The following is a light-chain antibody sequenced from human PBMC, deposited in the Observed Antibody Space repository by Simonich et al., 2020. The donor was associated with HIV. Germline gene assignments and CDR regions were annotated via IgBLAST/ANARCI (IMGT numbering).Light chain of an antibody. CDR3: QHYYTTPLT. J-gene: IGKJ4*01. Sequence: DIVMTQSPASLAVSLGERATINCKSSQSVLYSSNNKNYLAWSQQKPGQPPKLLIYWAATRESGVPDRFSGSGSGTDFTLTISSLQAEDVALYYCQHYYTTPLTFGGGTKVEIK. CDR2: WAA. V-gene: IGKV4-1*01. CDR1: QSVLYSSNNKNY.